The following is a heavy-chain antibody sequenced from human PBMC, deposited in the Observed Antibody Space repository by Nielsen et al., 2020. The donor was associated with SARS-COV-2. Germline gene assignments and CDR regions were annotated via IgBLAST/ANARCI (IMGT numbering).Heavy chain of an antibody. Sequence: GGSLRLSCAASGFTFSSYWMHWVRQAPGKGLVWVSRINSDGSSTSYADSVKGRFTISRDNAKNTLYLQMNSLRAEDTAVYYCARAPLDYYYYYYMDVWGKGTTVPSP. J-gene: IGHJ6*03. CDR2: INSDGSST. CDR3: ARAPLDYYYYYYMDV. CDR1: GFTFSSYW. V-gene: IGHV3-74*01.